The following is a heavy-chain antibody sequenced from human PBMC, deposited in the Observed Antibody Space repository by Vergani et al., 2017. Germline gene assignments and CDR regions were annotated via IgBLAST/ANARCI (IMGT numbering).Heavy chain of an antibody. CDR2: INPNSGGT. Sequence: QVQLVQSGAEVKKPGASVKVSCKASGYTFTGYYMHWVRQAPGQGLEWMGWINPNSGGTNYAQKFQGRLTITRDTSVNTAYMELSSLTSEDMAVYYCVRARRTCTYDHCPRYYYDLWGQGTLVTVSS. V-gene: IGHV1-2*02. CDR1: GYTFTGYY. CDR3: VRARRTCTYDHCPRYYYDL. J-gene: IGHJ4*02. D-gene: IGHD2-8*01.